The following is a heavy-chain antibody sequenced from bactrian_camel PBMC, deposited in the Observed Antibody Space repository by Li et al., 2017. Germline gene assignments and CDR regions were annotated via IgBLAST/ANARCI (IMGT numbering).Heavy chain of an antibody. CDR2: ISTGGGSA. D-gene: IGHD4*01. J-gene: IGHJ4*01. CDR1: GYRYGWKC. V-gene: IGHV3S1*01. CDR3: AVYDAYAGRCSFREDVYDY. Sequence: HVQLVESGGGSVQAGGSLRLSCTASGYRYGWKCMAWFRQDPGKEREGVATISTGGGSAIYTDSAKGRFTISQDNASKTVVLQINSLKPEDTAMYHCAVYDAYAGRCSFREDVYDYWGRGTQVTVS.